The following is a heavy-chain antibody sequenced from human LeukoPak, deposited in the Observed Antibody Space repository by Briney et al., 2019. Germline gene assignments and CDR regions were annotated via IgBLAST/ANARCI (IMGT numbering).Heavy chain of an antibody. CDR2: ISYEGSNK. J-gene: IGHJ5*02. CDR3: AKDATDSSGFNWFDP. Sequence: GRSLTLSCAASGFTFSSYGMHWVRQAPGKGLEWVAVISYEGSNKYYADSVKGRFTISRDNSKNTLYLQMNSLRAEDTAVYYCAKDATDSSGFNWFDPWGQGTLVTVSS. CDR1: GFTFSSYG. D-gene: IGHD3-22*01. V-gene: IGHV3-30*18.